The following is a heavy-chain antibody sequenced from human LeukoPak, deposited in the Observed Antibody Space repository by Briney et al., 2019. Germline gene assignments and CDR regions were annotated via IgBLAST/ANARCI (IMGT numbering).Heavy chain of an antibody. J-gene: IGHJ4*02. D-gene: IGHD3-10*01. V-gene: IGHV1-2*02. CDR2: INPNSGGT. CDR3: ARQFYGSGSEDDY. Sequence: ASVKVSCKASGYTFTGYYMHWVRQAPGQGREWMGWINPNSGGTNYAQKFQGRVTMTRDTSISTAYMELSRLRSDDTAVYYCARQFYGSGSEDDYWGQGTLVTVSS. CDR1: GYTFTGYY.